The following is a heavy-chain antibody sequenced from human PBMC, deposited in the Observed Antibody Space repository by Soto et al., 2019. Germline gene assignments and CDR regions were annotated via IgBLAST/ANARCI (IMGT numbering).Heavy chain of an antibody. CDR1: GFTFDDYA. Sequence: EVQLVESGGGVVQPGRSLRLSCAASGFTFDDYAMHCVRQAPGKGLEWVSGISWNRGSIGYADSVKGRFTISRDNAKKSLYLHMNSLRAEDTALYYCAKGVAGWYYFDYWGQGTLVTVSS. J-gene: IGHJ4*02. CDR3: AKGVAGWYYFDY. CDR2: ISWNRGSI. D-gene: IGHD3-3*01. V-gene: IGHV3-9*01.